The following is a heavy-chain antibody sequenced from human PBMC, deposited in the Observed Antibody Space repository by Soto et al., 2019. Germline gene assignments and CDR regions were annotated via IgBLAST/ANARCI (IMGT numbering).Heavy chain of an antibody. CDR3: ARHNRYSSTWFEGWFDP. Sequence: PGESLKISCKGSGYSFTSYCIGWVRQIPGRGLEWMGIIHPGDSDTRYSPFFQGQVTISADKSISTAYLQWSSLKASDTAMYYCARHNRYSSTWFEGWFDPWGQGTLVTVSS. J-gene: IGHJ5*02. V-gene: IGHV5-51*01. CDR1: GYSFTSYC. D-gene: IGHD6-13*01. CDR2: IHPGDSDT.